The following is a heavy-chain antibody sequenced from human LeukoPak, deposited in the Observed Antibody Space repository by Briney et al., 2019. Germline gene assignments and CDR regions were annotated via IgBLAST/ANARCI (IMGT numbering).Heavy chain of an antibody. D-gene: IGHD6-6*01. CDR1: GYTFTSYD. J-gene: IGHJ4*02. CDR3: ARGGAARGGYYFDY. Sequence: ASVKVSCKASGYTFTSYDTNWVRQATGQGLEWMGWMNPNSGNTGYAQKFQGRVTMTRNTSISTAYMELSSLRSEDTAVYYCARGGAARGGYYFDYWGQGTLVTVSS. CDR2: MNPNSGNT. V-gene: IGHV1-8*01.